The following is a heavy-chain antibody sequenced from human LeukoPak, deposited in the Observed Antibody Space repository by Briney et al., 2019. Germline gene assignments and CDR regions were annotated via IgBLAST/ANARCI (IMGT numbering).Heavy chain of an antibody. CDR2: IYSGGST. Sequence: GGSLRLSCAASGFNVTSNCMSWVRQAPGKGLEWVSVIYSGGSTYYADSVKGRFTISRDNSKNTLYLQMNSLRAEDTAVYYCARAGIAVAGTAFTVFYWGQGTLVTVSS. CDR3: ARAGIAVAGTAFTVFY. D-gene: IGHD6-19*01. J-gene: IGHJ4*02. CDR1: GFNVTSNC. V-gene: IGHV3-66*01.